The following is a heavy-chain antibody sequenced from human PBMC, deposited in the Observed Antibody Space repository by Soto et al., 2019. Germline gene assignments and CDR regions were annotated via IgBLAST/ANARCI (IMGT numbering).Heavy chain of an antibody. CDR2: ISGSGGST. CDR1: GFTFRDYG. J-gene: IGHJ4*02. Sequence: EVQLLESGGGLVQPGGSLRLSCAASGFTFRDYGMSWVRQAPGKGLEWVSSISGSGGSTSYADSVKGRLTISRDNSKNTLYLQMNSLRAEDTAVYYCAKGEDIVPTIFVYWGQRTLVTVSS. D-gene: IGHD5-12*01. V-gene: IGHV3-23*01. CDR3: AKGEDIVPTIFVY.